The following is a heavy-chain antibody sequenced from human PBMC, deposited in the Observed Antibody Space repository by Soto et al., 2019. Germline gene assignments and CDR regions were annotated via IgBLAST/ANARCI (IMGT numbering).Heavy chain of an antibody. D-gene: IGHD3-22*01. V-gene: IGHV5-10-1*01. J-gene: IGHJ4*02. Sequence: PGESLKISCKGSGYSFAGYWITWVRQKPGKGLEWMGRIDPSDSQTYYSPSFRGHVTISATKSITTVFLQWSSLRASDTAMYYCSRQIYDSDTGPNFQYYFDSWGQGTPVTVSS. CDR1: GYSFAGYW. CDR2: IDPSDSQT. CDR3: SRQIYDSDTGPNFQYYFDS.